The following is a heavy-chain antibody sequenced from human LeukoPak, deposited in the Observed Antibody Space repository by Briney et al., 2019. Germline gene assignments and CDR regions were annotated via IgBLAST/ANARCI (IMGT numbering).Heavy chain of an antibody. D-gene: IGHD2-2*01. CDR2: ISGSGGST. CDR3: AKDWGIRYCSSTSCSAGLDY. CDR1: GFTFSSYA. J-gene: IGHJ4*02. Sequence: GGSLRLSCAASGFTFSSYAMSWVRQAPGKGLEWVSAISGSGGSTYYADSVKGRFTISRDNSKNTLYLQMNSLRAEDTAVYYCAKDWGIRYCSSTSCSAGLDYWGQGTLVTVSS. V-gene: IGHV3-23*01.